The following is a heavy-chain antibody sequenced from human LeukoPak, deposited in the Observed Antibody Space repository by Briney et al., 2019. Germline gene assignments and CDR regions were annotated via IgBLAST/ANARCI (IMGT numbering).Heavy chain of an antibody. J-gene: IGHJ4*02. CDR3: ARGTPITGDPY. Sequence: ASVKVACKASGYTFTNYGISWVRQAPGQGLEWMGWISAYNGDTNYAQKLQGRVTMTTDTSTSTAYMELRSLRSDDTAVYYCARGTPITGDPYWGQGTLVTVSS. V-gene: IGHV1-18*01. CDR2: ISAYNGDT. D-gene: IGHD7-27*01. CDR1: GYTFTNYG.